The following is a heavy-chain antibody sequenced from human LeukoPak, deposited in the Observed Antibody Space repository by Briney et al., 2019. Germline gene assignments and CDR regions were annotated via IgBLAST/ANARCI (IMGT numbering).Heavy chain of an antibody. CDR3: AKGSGYYPEYFQH. CDR1: GFTFSSYA. CDR2: ISGSGGST. J-gene: IGHJ1*01. Sequence: PGGFLRLTCAASGFTFSSYAMSWVRQAPGKGVEWVSAISGSGGSTYYAHSVKGRFTTSRDNSKNTHYLQMNSLRAEDTAVYYCAKGSGYYPEYFQHWGQGTLVTVSS. V-gene: IGHV3-23*01. D-gene: IGHD3-22*01.